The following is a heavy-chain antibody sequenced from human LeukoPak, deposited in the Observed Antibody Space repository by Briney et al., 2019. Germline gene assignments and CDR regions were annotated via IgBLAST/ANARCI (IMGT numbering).Heavy chain of an antibody. Sequence: SETLSLTCTVSGGSITSYFWSWIRQPPGKRLEWIGYIYTDGSTNSNPSLKSRVTISLDTSKSQFSLNLTSVTAADTAVYYCARHVRGFVESAYDCWGQGTLVTVSS. D-gene: IGHD3-10*01. CDR2: IYTDGST. J-gene: IGHJ4*02. CDR1: GGSITSYF. CDR3: ARHVRGFVESAYDC. V-gene: IGHV4-4*09.